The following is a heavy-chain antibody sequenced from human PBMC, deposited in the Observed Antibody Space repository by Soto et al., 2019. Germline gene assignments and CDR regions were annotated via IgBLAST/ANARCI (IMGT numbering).Heavy chain of an antibody. J-gene: IGHJ3*02. CDR3: ARETGEFFGAVRVAFDI. Sequence: QVQLQESGPGLVKPSETLSLTCTVSGGSISDYYWSWIRQSPGKGLEWIGYIYHSGSTKYSPSLKSRVTISVDPSKNQFSLKLISVTAADTAVYYCARETGEFFGAVRVAFDIWGQGTAVTVSS. V-gene: IGHV4-59*01. D-gene: IGHD7-27*01. CDR1: GGSISDYY. CDR2: IYHSGST.